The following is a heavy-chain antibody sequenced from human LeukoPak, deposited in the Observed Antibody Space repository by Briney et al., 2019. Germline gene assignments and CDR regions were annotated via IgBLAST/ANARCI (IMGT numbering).Heavy chain of an antibody. D-gene: IGHD4-17*01. CDR2: ISGDGGST. J-gene: IGHJ2*01. Sequence: GGSLRLSCAASGFTFDDYAMHWVRQAPGKGLEWVSLISGDGGSTYYADSVKGRFTISRDNSKNSLYLQMNSLRTEDTALYYCAKKVRTVTKAGYFDLWGRGTLVTVSS. CDR1: GFTFDDYA. CDR3: AKKVRTVTKAGYFDL. V-gene: IGHV3-43*02.